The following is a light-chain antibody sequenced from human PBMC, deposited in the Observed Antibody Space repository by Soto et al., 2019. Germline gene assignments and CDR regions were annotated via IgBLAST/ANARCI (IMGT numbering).Light chain of an antibody. V-gene: IGKV3-11*01. Sequence: EIVLTQSPDTLSLSPGERATLSCRASQSVSSSLAWYQQIPGQAPRLLIYDASNRATGIPARFSGSGSGTDFTLTISSLEPEDFAFYSCQQRSNWPPEVTFGPGTKVDIK. CDR1: QSVSSS. CDR3: QQRSNWPPEVT. J-gene: IGKJ3*01. CDR2: DAS.